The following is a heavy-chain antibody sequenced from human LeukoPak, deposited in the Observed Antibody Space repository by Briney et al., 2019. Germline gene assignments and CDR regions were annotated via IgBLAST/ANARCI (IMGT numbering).Heavy chain of an antibody. V-gene: IGHV4-34*01. CDR1: GGSFSGYY. D-gene: IGHD5-24*01. CDR3: ASGAQLRYLLY. Sequence: PSETLSLTCAVYGGSFSGYYWSWIRQPPGKGLEWIGEINHRGSTNYNPSLKSRVTISVDTSKNQFSLKLSSVTAADTAVYYCASGAQLRYLLYWGRGTLVTVSS. J-gene: IGHJ4*02. CDR2: INHRGST.